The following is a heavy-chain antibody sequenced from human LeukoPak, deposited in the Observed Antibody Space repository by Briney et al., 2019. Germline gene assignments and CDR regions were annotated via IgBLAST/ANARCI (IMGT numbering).Heavy chain of an antibody. Sequence: ASVKVSCKASGYTFTNYYISWVRQAPGQGLEWMGWIGVYNGYTNYAQKLQGRVTMTTDTSTSTAYMELRGLRSDDTAVYYCARGGGSGWYVDLWGRGTLVTVSS. CDR2: IGVYNGYT. CDR3: ARGGGSGWYVDL. D-gene: IGHD6-19*01. CDR1: GYTFTNYY. V-gene: IGHV1-18*01. J-gene: IGHJ2*01.